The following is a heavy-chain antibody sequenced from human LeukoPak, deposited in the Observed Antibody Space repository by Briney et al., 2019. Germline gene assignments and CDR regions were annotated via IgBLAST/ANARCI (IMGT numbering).Heavy chain of an antibody. Sequence: SQTLSLTCTVSGGSISSGSYYWSWIRQPAGKGLEWIGRIYTSGSTNYNPSLKSRVTISVDTSKNQFSLKLSSVTAADTAVYYCARDLATTVVTHLQDWGQGTLVTVSS. CDR3: ARDLATTVVTHLQD. J-gene: IGHJ4*02. CDR1: GGSISSGSYY. D-gene: IGHD4-23*01. V-gene: IGHV4-61*02. CDR2: IYTSGST.